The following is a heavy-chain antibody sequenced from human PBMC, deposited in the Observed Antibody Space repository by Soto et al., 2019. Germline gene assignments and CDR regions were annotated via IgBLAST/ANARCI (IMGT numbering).Heavy chain of an antibody. CDR3: STAIGLYGLDI. CDR1: RFSLTNAW. D-gene: IGHD2-15*01. Sequence: EVQLVESGGGFVQPGGSLRLSCVASRFSLTNAWMSWVRQAPGKGPEWVGRIKSKTDGGTADYAAPVKGRFTISRDDSQNTLYLHMDSLNPEDTALYHCSTAIGLYGLDIWGQGTTVTVSS. V-gene: IGHV3-15*01. J-gene: IGHJ6*02. CDR2: IKSKTDGGTA.